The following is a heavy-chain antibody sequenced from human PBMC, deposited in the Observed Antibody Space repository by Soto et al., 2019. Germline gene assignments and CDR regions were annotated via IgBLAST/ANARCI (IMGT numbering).Heavy chain of an antibody. J-gene: IGHJ6*02. Sequence: PGGSLRLSCAASGFTFSSFEMNWVRQAPGKGLEWVSYISGSGTTIYYADSVKGRFTTSRDNAKSSLYLQMNTLSAEDTALYYCARDSRSSYGLDVWGQGTTVTVSS. CDR3: ARDSRSSYGLDV. V-gene: IGHV3-48*03. CDR1: GFTFSSFE. D-gene: IGHD6-19*01. CDR2: ISGSGTTI.